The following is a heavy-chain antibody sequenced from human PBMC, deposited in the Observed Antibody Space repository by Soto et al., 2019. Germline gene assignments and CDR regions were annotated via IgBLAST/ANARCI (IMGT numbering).Heavy chain of an antibody. CDR2: IIPIFGTA. CDR3: ARDGEYYDSRGGYNWFDP. Sequence: QVQLVQSGAEVKKPGSSVKVSCKASGGTFSSYAISWVRQAPGQGLEWMGGIIPIFGTANYAQKFQGRVTITADESTSTAYMEMSSLRSDDTAVYYCARDGEYYDSRGGYNWFDPWGQGTLVTVSS. D-gene: IGHD3-22*01. CDR1: GGTFSSYA. V-gene: IGHV1-69*01. J-gene: IGHJ5*02.